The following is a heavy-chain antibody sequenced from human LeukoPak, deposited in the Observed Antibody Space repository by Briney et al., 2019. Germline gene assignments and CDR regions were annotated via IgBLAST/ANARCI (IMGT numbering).Heavy chain of an antibody. V-gene: IGHV3-23*01. CDR2: ISGSGGST. CDR3: ARGGSYYPLDY. J-gene: IGHJ4*02. Sequence: PTGGSLRLSCAASGFTFSSYVMSWVRQAPGKGLEWVSAISGSGGSTYYADSVKGRFTISRDNSKNTLYLQMNSLRAEDTAVYYCARGGSYYPLDYWGQGTLVTVSS. D-gene: IGHD1-26*01. CDR1: GFTFSSYV.